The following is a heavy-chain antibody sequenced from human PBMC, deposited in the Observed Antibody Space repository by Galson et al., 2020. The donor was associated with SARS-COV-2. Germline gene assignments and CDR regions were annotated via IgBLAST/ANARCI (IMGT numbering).Heavy chain of an antibody. J-gene: IGHJ3*02. Sequence: SVKVSCKASGYTFTGYYMHWVRQAPGQALEWMGWITPFNGYTKYAQKFQDRVTIVSDRSKSTAYMELSSLRSEDTGMYYCASPSSGTYRDAFDIWGQGTMVTVSS. D-gene: IGHD1-26*01. CDR2: ITPFNGYT. CDR1: GYTFTGYY. CDR3: ASPSSGTYRDAFDI. V-gene: IGHV1-45*01.